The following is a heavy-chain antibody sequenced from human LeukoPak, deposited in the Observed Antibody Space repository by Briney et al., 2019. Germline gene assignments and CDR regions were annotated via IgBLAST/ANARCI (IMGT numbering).Heavy chain of an antibody. CDR3: ALGLILTGYNGDY. CDR2: ISSSSSYI. Sequence: KAGGSLRLSCAASGFTFSSYSMNWVRQAAGKGLEWVSSISSSSSYIYYADSVKGRFTISRDNAKNSLYLQMNSLRAEDTAVYYCALGLILTGYNGDYWGQGTLVTVSS. D-gene: IGHD3-9*01. V-gene: IGHV3-21*01. CDR1: GFTFSSYS. J-gene: IGHJ4*02.